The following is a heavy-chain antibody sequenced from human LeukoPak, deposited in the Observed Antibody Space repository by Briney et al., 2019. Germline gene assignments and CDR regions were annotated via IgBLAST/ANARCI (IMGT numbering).Heavy chain of an antibody. V-gene: IGHV4-34*01. D-gene: IGHD3-10*01. CDR1: GGSFSGYY. Sequence: PSETLSLTCAVYGGSFSGYYWSWIRQPPGKGLEWIGEINHSGSTNYNPSLKSRVTISVDTSKNQSSLKLSSVTAADTAVYYCARYGSGSYYAFDSWGQGTMVTVSS. J-gene: IGHJ3*01. CDR2: INHSGST. CDR3: ARYGSGSYYAFDS.